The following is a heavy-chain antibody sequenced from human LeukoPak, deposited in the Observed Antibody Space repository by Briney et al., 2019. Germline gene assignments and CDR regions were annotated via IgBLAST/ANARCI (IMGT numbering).Heavy chain of an antibody. D-gene: IGHD5-12*01. CDR1: GFVFSNYG. V-gene: IGHV3-30*02. CDR3: AKDSNSGYVSVGPDY. CDR2: VRYDESNE. J-gene: IGHJ4*02. Sequence: GGSLRLSRQTSGFVFSNYGMHWVRQAPGKGLEWAAFVRYDESNEYYADSVKGRFTISRDNSRNTLYLQMNSLRAEDTGVYSCAKDSNSGYVSVGPDYWGLGTLVTVSS.